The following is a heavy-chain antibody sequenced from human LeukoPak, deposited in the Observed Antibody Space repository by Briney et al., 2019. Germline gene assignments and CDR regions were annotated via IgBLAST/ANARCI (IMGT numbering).Heavy chain of an antibody. CDR3: AKDLGDGDYSTAYYFDY. CDR1: GFTFSTYS. CDR2: ISTSSSYI. V-gene: IGHV3-21*04. J-gene: IGHJ4*02. D-gene: IGHD4-11*01. Sequence: GGSLRLSCAASGFTFSTYSMNWVRQAPGKGLEWVSSISTSSSYIYYADSLKGRFTISRDNSKNTLYLQMNSLRAEDTAVYYCAKDLGDGDYSTAYYFDYWGQGTLVTVSS.